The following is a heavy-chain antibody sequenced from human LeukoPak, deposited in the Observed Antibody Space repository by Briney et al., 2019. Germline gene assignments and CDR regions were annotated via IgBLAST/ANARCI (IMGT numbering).Heavy chain of an antibody. CDR2: ISGSSAST. Sequence: GGSLRLSCAASGFIFSSYAMSWVRQAPGKGLEWVSGISGSSASTYYADSVKGRFTISRDNSKNTLYVQMNSLRAEDTAVYYCAVGSYYFDYWGQGTLVTVSS. V-gene: IGHV3-23*01. J-gene: IGHJ4*02. CDR1: GFIFSSYA. D-gene: IGHD3-10*01. CDR3: AVGSYYFDY.